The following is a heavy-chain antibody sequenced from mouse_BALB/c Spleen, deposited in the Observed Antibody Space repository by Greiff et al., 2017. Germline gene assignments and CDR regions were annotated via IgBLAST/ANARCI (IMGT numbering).Heavy chain of an antibody. D-gene: IGHD2-4*01. CDR3: ARGGLRRRGYYYAMDY. J-gene: IGHJ4*01. CDR1: GYTFSSYW. V-gene: IGHV1-9*01. Sequence: VQLQQSGAELMKPGASVKISCKATGYTFSSYWIEWVKQRPGHGLEWIGEILPGSGSTNYNEKFKGKATFTADTSSNTAYMQLSSLTSEDSAVYYCARGGLRRRGYYYAMDYWGQGTSVTVSS. CDR2: ILPGSGST.